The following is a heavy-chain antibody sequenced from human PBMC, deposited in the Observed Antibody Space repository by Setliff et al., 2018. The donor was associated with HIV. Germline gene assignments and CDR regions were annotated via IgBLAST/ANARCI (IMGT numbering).Heavy chain of an antibody. J-gene: IGHJ4*02. V-gene: IGHV4-39*02. Sequence: SQTLSLTCTVSGGSITSSTYYWGWIRQPPGKGLEWIGTVHYTGNTYHNPSLKSRVTISVEVSKNQISLKLTAVTAADSAVYYCAREADGIDFWGQGTLVTVSS. CDR3: AREADGIDF. CDR1: GGSITSSTYY. D-gene: IGHD2-15*01. CDR2: VHYTGNT.